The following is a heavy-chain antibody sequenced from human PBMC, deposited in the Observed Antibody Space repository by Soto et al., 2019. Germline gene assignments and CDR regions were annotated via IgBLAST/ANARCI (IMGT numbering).Heavy chain of an antibody. J-gene: IGHJ4*02. CDR1: GFTFDDYS. D-gene: IGHD1-20*01. Sequence: GGSLRLSCAASGFTFDDYSMHWVRQAPGKGLEWVSGISWNSCSIGYAYSVKGRFTISRDNAKNSLYLQMNSLRAEDTALYYCAKEGRAYNWNYLDYWGQGTLVTVSS. CDR2: ISWNSCSI. CDR3: AKEGRAYNWNYLDY. V-gene: IGHV3-9*01.